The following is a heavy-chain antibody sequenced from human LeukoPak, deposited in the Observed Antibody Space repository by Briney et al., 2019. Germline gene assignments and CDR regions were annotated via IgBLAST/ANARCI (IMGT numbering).Heavy chain of an antibody. Sequence: ASVKVSCKASGYTFTGYYMHWVRQAPGQGLEWMGRMIPILGIANYAQKFQGRVTITADKSTSTAYMELSSLRSEDTAVYYCARGSITIFGVVIHAFDIWGQGTMVTVSS. V-gene: IGHV1-69*04. CDR3: ARGSITIFGVVIHAFDI. CDR2: MIPILGIA. CDR1: GYTFTGYY. D-gene: IGHD3-3*01. J-gene: IGHJ3*02.